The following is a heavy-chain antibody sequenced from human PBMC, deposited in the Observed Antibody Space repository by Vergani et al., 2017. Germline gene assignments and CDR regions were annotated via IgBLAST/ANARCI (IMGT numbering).Heavy chain of an antibody. J-gene: IGHJ3*02. D-gene: IGHD2-2*01. V-gene: IGHV5-51*01. CDR3: AKDTPPIVVVPAAPHDAFDI. CDR2: VYARDSIT. CDR1: GYTFTDYW. Sequence: EVQLVQSGAEVKKPGESLKISCEGSGYTFTDYWVGWVRQKPGKGLEWMGVVYARDSITRYSLSFEGQVTISRDNSKNTLYLQMNSLRAEDMAVYYCAKDTPPIVVVPAAPHDAFDIWGQGTMVTVSS.